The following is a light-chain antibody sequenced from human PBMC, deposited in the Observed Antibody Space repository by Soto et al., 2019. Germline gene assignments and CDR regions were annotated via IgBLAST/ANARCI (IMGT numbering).Light chain of an antibody. CDR3: QQYNYWPLT. Sequence: EVVMTQSPATLSVSPGETATLSCRASQSLTTYLAWYQQKPDQAPRLLIYGIPTRATDIPARFSGSGSGTEFTLTISSLQSEDFAVYYCQQYNYWPLTFGGGTKVDIK. V-gene: IGKV3-15*01. J-gene: IGKJ4*01. CDR2: GIP. CDR1: QSLTTY.